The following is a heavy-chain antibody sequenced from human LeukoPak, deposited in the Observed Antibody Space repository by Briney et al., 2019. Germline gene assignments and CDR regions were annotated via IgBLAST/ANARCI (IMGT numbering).Heavy chain of an antibody. J-gene: IGHJ4*02. CDR1: GGSVSSGSYY. CDR2: IYYSGST. CDR3: ARDRAAMVDY. D-gene: IGHD5-18*01. V-gene: IGHV4-61*01. Sequence: LETLSLTCTVSGGSVSSGSYYWSWIRQPPGKGLEWIGYIYYSGSTNYNPSLKSRVTISVDTSKNQFSLKLSSVTAADTAVYYCARDRAAMVDYWGQGTLVTVSS.